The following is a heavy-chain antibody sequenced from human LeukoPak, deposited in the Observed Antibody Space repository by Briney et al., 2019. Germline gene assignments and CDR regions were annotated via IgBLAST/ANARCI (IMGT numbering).Heavy chain of an antibody. Sequence: GASVKVSCKASGYTFVTHGINWVRQAPGQGPEWIGWISTYNGNTKYALKFQDRVTLTRDTSTTTAYMELKSLTSDDRAVYYCARASFDHWGQGTLVIVSS. J-gene: IGHJ4*02. CDR3: ARASFDH. CDR2: ISTYNGNT. V-gene: IGHV1-18*01. CDR1: GYTFVTHG.